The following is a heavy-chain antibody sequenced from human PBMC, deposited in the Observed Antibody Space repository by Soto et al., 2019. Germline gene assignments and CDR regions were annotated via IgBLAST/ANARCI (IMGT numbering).Heavy chain of an antibody. CDR1: GYSFTNYW. D-gene: IGHD3-22*01. J-gene: IGHJ4*02. CDR3: ARRQTYYYDSSGYYPY. Sequence: GESLKISCKGSGYSFTNYWIGWVRQMPGKGLEWMGIIYPGDSHAIYSPSFQGQVTMSADKSISTAYLQWSSLKASDTAMYYCARRQTYYYDSSGYYPYWGQGTLVTVSS. CDR2: IYPGDSHA. V-gene: IGHV5-51*01.